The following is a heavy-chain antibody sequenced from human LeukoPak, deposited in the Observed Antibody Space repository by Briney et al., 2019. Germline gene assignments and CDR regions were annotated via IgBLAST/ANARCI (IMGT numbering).Heavy chain of an antibody. CDR3: AKTRFGELLPYN. CDR2: ISGSGGST. D-gene: IGHD3-10*01. CDR1: GFTFSSYA. Sequence: GGSLRLSCAASGFTFSSYAMSWVRQAPGKELEWVSAISGSGGSTYYADCVKGRFTISRDNSKNTLYLQMNSLRAEDTAVYYCAKTRFGELLPYNWGQGTLVTVSS. V-gene: IGHV3-23*01. J-gene: IGHJ4*02.